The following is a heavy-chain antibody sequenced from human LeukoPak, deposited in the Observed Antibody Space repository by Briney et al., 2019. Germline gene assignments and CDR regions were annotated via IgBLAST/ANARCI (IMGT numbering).Heavy chain of an antibody. CDR1: GFTFSSYW. V-gene: IGHV3-7*03. J-gene: IGHJ6*02. CDR3: ARGGGLDV. Sequence: GGSLRLSCAASGFTFSSYWMDWARQAPGKGLEWVASINHNGNVNYYVDSVKSRFTISRDNAKNSLYLQMSNLRAEDTAVYFCARGGGLDVWGQGATVTVSS. D-gene: IGHD3-16*01. CDR2: INHNGNVN.